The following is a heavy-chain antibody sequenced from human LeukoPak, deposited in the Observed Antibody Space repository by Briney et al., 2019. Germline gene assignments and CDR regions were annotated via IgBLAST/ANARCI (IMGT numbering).Heavy chain of an antibody. D-gene: IGHD3-10*01. V-gene: IGHV3-23*01. Sequence: GGSLRLSCAASGFTFSTYAMSWVRQAPGKGLEWVSNISGRGGSTYYADSVKGRFTISRDNSRNTLYLQMNSLRAEDTAVYYCAKGGRGVLNWFDPWGQGTLVTVSS. CDR2: ISGRGGST. CDR1: GFTFSTYA. J-gene: IGHJ5*02. CDR3: AKGGRGVLNWFDP.